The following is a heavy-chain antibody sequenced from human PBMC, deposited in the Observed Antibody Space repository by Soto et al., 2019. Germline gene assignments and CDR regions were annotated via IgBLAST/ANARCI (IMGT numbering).Heavy chain of an antibody. D-gene: IGHD3-10*01. CDR1: GFTFSSYG. J-gene: IGHJ4*02. Sequence: GGSLRLSCAASGFTFSSYGMHWVRQAPGKGLEWVAVISYDGSNKYYADSVKGRFTIFRDNSKNTLYLQMNSMRAEDTAVYYWAAGGGEHTNDCGQGTLVTV. V-gene: IGHV3-30*03. CDR2: ISYDGSNK. CDR3: AAGGGEHTND.